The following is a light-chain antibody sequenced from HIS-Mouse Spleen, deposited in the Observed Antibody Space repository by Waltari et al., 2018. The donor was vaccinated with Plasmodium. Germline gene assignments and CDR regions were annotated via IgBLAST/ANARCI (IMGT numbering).Light chain of an antibody. CDR3: CSYAGSYTLV. Sequence: QPALTQHRSLSGSPGQSVTIPCTGTSSDVVVYQYDSWYQQHPGKAPKLRIYDVSKRPSGVPDRFSGSKSGNTASLTISGLQAEDEADYYCCSYAGSYTLVFGGGTKLTVL. J-gene: IGLJ2*01. CDR2: DVS. CDR1: SSDVVVYQY. V-gene: IGLV2-11*02.